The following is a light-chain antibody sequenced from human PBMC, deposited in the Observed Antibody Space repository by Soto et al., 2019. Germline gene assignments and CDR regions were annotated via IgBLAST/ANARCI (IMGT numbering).Light chain of an antibody. CDR3: QQYISSPPLT. V-gene: IGKV1-5*03. CDR2: KAS. J-gene: IGKJ4*01. CDR1: QSISSW. Sequence: DIQMTQSPSTLSASVGDRVTITCRASQSISSWLAWYQQKPGKAPKLLIYKASSLESGVPSRFSGSGSGPKFTLTISTLHPDDFEPYSSQQYISSPPLTFGGGTRVDIK.